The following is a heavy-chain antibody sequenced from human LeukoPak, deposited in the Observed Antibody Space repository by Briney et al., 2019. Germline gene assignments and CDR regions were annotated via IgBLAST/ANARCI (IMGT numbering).Heavy chain of an antibody. Sequence: GSLRLSCAASGFTFSSYSMNWVRQAPGKGLEWVSSISSSSSYIYYADSVKGRFTISRDNAKNSLYLQMNSLRAEDTAVYYCARDFEFGSAAGTPNWGQGTLVTVSS. V-gene: IGHV3-21*01. CDR2: ISSSSSYI. CDR1: GFTFSSYS. J-gene: IGHJ4*02. D-gene: IGHD6-13*01. CDR3: ARDFEFGSAAGTPN.